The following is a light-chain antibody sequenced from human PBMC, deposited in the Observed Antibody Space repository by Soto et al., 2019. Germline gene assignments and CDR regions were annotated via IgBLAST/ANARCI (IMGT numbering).Light chain of an antibody. CDR1: SSDIGRYNL. Sequence: QSALTQPASVSGSPGQPITISCTGTSSDIGRYNLVSWYQQHPGKAPKLIIFDVSNRPSGVSNRFSGSKSGNTASLTISGLQAEDEADYYCASYTSRSTVFGTGTKLTVL. J-gene: IGLJ1*01. CDR2: DVS. CDR3: ASYTSRSTV. V-gene: IGLV2-14*02.